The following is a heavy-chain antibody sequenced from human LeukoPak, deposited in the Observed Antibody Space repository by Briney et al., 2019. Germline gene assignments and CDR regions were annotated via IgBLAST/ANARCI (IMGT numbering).Heavy chain of an antibody. V-gene: IGHV4-34*01. CDR2: INHRGST. D-gene: IGHD6-13*01. J-gene: IGHJ4*02. CDR3: ASLILIAAGSDF. CDR1: GGSFSNLY. Sequence: SGTLSLTCAVYGGSFSNLYWSWLRQPPGKGLEWIGEINHRGSTTYNPSLKSRVTISIDTSKNQFSLHLTSVTPADTAVYYCASLILIAAGSDFWGQGNLVTVSS.